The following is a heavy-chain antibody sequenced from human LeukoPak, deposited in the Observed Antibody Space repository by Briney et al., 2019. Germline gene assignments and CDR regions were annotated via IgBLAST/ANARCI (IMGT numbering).Heavy chain of an antibody. Sequence: SGGSLRLSCAASGVTVSSTYMSWVRQAPGKGLEWVSVIYGGSSTYNADSVKGRFTISRGNSKNTLFLQMNSLRAEDTAVYYCARASKVEAFDVWGQGTLVTVSS. D-gene: IGHD2-15*01. CDR2: IYGGSST. CDR3: ARASKVEAFDV. V-gene: IGHV3-66*01. J-gene: IGHJ3*01. CDR1: GVTVSSTY.